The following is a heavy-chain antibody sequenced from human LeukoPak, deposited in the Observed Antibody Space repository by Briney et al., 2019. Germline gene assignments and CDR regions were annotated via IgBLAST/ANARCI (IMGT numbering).Heavy chain of an antibody. J-gene: IGHJ4*02. CDR3: ASQYCSGGSCYSLVGY. CDR2: ISSSSSYI. CDR1: GFTFSSYS. D-gene: IGHD2-15*01. V-gene: IGHV3-21*01. Sequence: GGSLRLSCAASGFTFSSYSMNWVRQAPGKGLEWVSSISSSSSYIYYADSVKGRFTISRDNAKNSLYLQMNSLRAEDTAVYYCASQYCSGGSCYSLVGYWGQGTLVTVSS.